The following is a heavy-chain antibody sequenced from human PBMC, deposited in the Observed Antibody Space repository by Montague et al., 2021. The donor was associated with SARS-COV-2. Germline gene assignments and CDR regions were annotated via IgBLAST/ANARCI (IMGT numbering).Heavy chain of an antibody. CDR2: IYWDDDK. J-gene: IGHJ4*02. Sequence: PALVKPTHTLTLTCTFSGFSLSTSGVGVGWIRQPPGKALEWLALIYWDDDKRYSPSLRSRLTITKDTSKNQVVLTVTNMDPVDRATYYCAHRRLHTWSFDYWGQGALVTVSS. V-gene: IGHV2-5*02. CDR3: AHRRLHTWSFDY. CDR1: GFSLSTSGVG. D-gene: IGHD3-3*01.